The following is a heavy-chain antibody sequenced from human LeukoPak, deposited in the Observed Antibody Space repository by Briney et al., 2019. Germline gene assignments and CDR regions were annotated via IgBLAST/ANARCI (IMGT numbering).Heavy chain of an antibody. J-gene: IGHJ4*02. D-gene: IGHD6-19*01. Sequence: SETRSLTCTVSGGSISSYYWSLIRQPAATGLHWIGRIYTSGSTNYNPSLKSRVTMSVDTSKNQFSLKLSSVTAADTAVYYCARDSGAIAVVRFDYWGQGTLVTVSS. V-gene: IGHV4-4*07. CDR1: GGSISSYY. CDR3: ARDSGAIAVVRFDY. CDR2: IYTSGST.